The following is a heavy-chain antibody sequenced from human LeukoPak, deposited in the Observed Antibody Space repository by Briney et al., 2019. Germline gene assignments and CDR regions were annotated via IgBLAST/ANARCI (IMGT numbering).Heavy chain of an antibody. CDR2: ISGSGDT. V-gene: IGHV3-23*01. CDR1: GFTYSNYA. J-gene: IGHJ4*02. D-gene: IGHD5-18*01. CDR3: AKEGGYNYGYLDY. Sequence: QPGGSLRLSCAVSGFTYSNYAMSWVRQAPGKGLEGVSTISGSGDTYYLDSVRGRFTISRDNSKNMLYLQMNSLRAEDTAVYYCAKEGGYNYGYLDYWGQGTLVTVSS.